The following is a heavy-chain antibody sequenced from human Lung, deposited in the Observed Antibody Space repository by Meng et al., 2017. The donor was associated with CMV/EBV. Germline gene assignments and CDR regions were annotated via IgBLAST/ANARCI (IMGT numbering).Heavy chain of an antibody. CDR3: VRDQWLVNFDY. CDR1: GFTFNTYW. V-gene: IGHV3-7*01. J-gene: IGHJ4*02. D-gene: IGHD6-19*01. Sequence: SLKISCAASGFTFNTYWMSWVRQAPGKGLEWVAIIKQDGSEKYYVDSVKGRFTISRDNGKKSLYLQMNSLRVEDTAVYYCVRDQWLVNFDYWGQGTPVTCSS. CDR2: IKQDGSEK.